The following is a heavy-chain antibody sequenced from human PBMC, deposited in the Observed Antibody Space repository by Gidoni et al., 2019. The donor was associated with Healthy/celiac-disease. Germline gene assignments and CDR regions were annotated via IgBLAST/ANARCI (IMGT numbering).Heavy chain of an antibody. CDR2: ISGSGGST. J-gene: IGHJ4*02. V-gene: IGHV3-23*01. D-gene: IGHD6-6*01. CDR3: AKDLGRDPTARLGYFDY. CDR1: GFTFSSYA. Sequence: EVQLLESGGGLVQPGGSLRLSCAASGFTFSSYAMSWVRQAPGKGLEWVSAISGSGGSTYYADSVKGRFTISRDKSKNTLYLQMNSLRAEDTAVYYCAKDLGRDPTARLGYFDYWGQGTLVTVSS.